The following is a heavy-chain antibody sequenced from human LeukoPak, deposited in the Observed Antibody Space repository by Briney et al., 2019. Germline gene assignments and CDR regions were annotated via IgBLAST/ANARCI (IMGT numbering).Heavy chain of an antibody. D-gene: IGHD2-2*01. Sequence: ASVKVSCKASGYTFTGYYMQWVRHAPGQGLEWMGWINPNSGGTNYAQKFQGRVTMTRDTSVSTAYMELSRLRSDDTAVYYCARDVGYCSSTSCRDYWGQGTLVTVSS. CDR3: ARDVGYCSSTSCRDY. V-gene: IGHV1-2*02. CDR2: INPNSGGT. CDR1: GYTFTGYY. J-gene: IGHJ4*02.